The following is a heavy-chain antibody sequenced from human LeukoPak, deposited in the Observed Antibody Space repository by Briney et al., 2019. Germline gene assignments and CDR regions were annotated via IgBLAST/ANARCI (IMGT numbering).Heavy chain of an antibody. CDR2: ISYDGSNR. J-gene: IGHJ4*02. CDR3: AKGFGESLPDY. V-gene: IGHV3-30*18. CDR1: GFTFSSYG. Sequence: GGSLRLSCAASGFTFSSYGMHWVRQAPGKGLEWVAVISYDGSNRYYADSVKGRFTISRDNSKNMLYLQMNSLRAEDTAVYYCAKGFGESLPDYWGQGTLVTVSS. D-gene: IGHD3-10*01.